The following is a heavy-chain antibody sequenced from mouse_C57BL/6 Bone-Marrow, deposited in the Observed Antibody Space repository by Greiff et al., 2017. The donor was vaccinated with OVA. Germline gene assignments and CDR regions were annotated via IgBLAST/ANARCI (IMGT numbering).Heavy chain of an antibody. D-gene: IGHD2-3*01. CDR1: GFTFSDYY. J-gene: IGHJ4*01. Sequence: EVKLVESGGGLVQPGGSLKLSCAASGFTFSDYYMYWVRQTPEKRLEWVAYISNGGGSTYYPDTVKGRLTISRDNAKNTLYLQMSRLKSEDTAMYYCASDGYPYYYAMDYWGQGTSVTVSS. CDR2: ISNGGGST. V-gene: IGHV5-12*01. CDR3: ASDGYPYYYAMDY.